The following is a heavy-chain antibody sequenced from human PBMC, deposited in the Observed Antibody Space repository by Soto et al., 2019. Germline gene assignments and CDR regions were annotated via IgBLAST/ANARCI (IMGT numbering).Heavy chain of an antibody. D-gene: IGHD3-3*01. CDR1: GGTFSSYS. V-gene: IGHV1-69*06. CDR3: TTRFSISGVLISWFAP. CDR2: FIPILGTV. Sequence: QVQLVQSGAEVKEPGSSVEVSCKASGGTFSSYSISWVRQAPGQGLEWMGGFIPILGTVQYAQMFQGRLAITADKATRPAYMEPSRPKSDDTAVYYSTTRFSISGVLISWFAPWGRGTLVTVSS. J-gene: IGHJ5*01.